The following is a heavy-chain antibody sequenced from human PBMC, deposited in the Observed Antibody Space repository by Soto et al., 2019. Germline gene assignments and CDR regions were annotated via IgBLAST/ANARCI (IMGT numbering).Heavy chain of an antibody. V-gene: IGHV3-23*01. CDR3: ATPIPKPGPTFGF. Sequence: QLLESGGGFVQPGGSLRLSCVASGFTFSNFAMAWVRQAPGEGLEWVSAISGSGDDTFYADSMKGRFTISRDNSKDTLYLQINSLRAEDTAVYYCATPIPKPGPTFGFWGQGTLITVSS. CDR1: GFTFSNFA. D-gene: IGHD1-1*01. CDR2: ISGSGDDT. J-gene: IGHJ4*02.